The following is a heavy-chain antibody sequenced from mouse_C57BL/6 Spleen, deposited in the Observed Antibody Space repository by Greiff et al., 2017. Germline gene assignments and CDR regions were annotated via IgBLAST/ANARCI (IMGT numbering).Heavy chain of an antibody. D-gene: IGHD2-3*01. CDR3: ARGGDGYPYYFDY. V-gene: IGHV5-6*01. CDR2: ISSGGSYT. CDR1: GFTFSSYG. J-gene: IGHJ2*01. Sequence: DVQLVESGGDLVKPGGSLKLSCAASGFTFSSYGMSWVRQTPDKRLEWVATISSGGSYTYYPDSVKGRFTISRDNAKNTLYLQMSSLKSEDTAMYYCARGGDGYPYYFDYWGQGTTLTVSS.